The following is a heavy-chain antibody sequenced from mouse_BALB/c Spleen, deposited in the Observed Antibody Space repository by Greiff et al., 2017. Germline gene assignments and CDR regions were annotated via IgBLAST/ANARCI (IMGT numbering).Heavy chain of an antibody. D-gene: IGHD1-1*01. V-gene: IGHV3-2*02. Sequence: ESGPGLVKPSQSLSLTCTVTGYSITSDYAWNWIRQFPGNKLEWMGYISYSGSTSYNPSLKSRISITRDTSKNQFFLQLNSVTTEDTATYYCASYGSSPMDYWGQGTSVTVSS. J-gene: IGHJ4*01. CDR2: ISYSGST. CDR1: GYSITSDYA. CDR3: ASYGSSPMDY.